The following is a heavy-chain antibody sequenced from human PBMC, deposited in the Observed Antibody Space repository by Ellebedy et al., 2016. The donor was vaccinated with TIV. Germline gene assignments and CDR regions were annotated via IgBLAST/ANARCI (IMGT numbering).Heavy chain of an antibody. V-gene: IGHV1-2*02. D-gene: IGHD2-2*01. CDR2: IDPNSGGT. CDR1: AYALTDNY. J-gene: IGHJ4*02. CDR3: ATIPGSPRGY. Sequence: ASVKVSCKASAYALTDNYLHWVRQAPGQGLEWMGGIDPNSGGTKYEEKFRGRVTMTRDSFANTAYMELRRLRSDDTAAYYCATIPGSPRGYWGQGTLVTVSS.